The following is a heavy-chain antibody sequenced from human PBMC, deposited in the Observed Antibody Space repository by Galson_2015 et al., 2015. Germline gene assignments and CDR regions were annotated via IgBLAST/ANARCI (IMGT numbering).Heavy chain of an antibody. CDR1: GSSVSGYA. Sequence: SLRLSCAASGSSVSGYAMHWIRQAPGKGLEWVAFISHDENNKQYADSMKGRFTISRDNSKNTLYLQMNSLRPEDTATYYCARDGWTTVSKSLFATWGPGTLVTVSS. CDR2: ISHDENNK. J-gene: IGHJ4*02. D-gene: IGHD4-17*01. V-gene: IGHV3-30-3*01. CDR3: ARDGWTTVSKSLFAT.